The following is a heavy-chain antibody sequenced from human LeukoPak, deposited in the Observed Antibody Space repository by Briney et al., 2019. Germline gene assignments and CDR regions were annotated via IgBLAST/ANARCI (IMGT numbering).Heavy chain of an antibody. Sequence: SETLSLTCTVSGGSVSSGSYYWSWIRQPPGKGLEWIGYIYYSGSTNYNPSLKSRVTISVDTSKNQFSLKLSSVTAADTAVYYCARVSCSSTSCYPYYYYGMDVWGQGTTVTVSS. CDR1: GGSVSSGSYY. CDR3: ARVSCSSTSCYPYYYYGMDV. D-gene: IGHD2-2*01. J-gene: IGHJ6*02. CDR2: IYYSGST. V-gene: IGHV4-61*01.